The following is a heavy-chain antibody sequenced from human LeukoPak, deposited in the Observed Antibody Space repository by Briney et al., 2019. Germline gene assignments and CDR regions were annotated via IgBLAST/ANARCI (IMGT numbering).Heavy chain of an antibody. Sequence: GGSLRLSCAASGFTFSSYWMHWVRQAPGKGLVWVSRINSDGSSTSYADSVKGRFTISRDNAKNTLYLQMNSLRAEDTAVYYCARVKGYCSSTSCSNLDYWGQGTLVTVSS. J-gene: IGHJ4*02. V-gene: IGHV3-74*01. CDR2: INSDGSST. CDR1: GFTFSSYW. CDR3: ARVKGYCSSTSCSNLDY. D-gene: IGHD2-2*01.